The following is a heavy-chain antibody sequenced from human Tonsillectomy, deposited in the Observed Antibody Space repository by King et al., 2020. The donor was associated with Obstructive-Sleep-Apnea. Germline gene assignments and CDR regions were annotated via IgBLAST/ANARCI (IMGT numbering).Heavy chain of an antibody. J-gene: IGHJ3*02. CDR2: ISGSGAST. Sequence: VQLVESGGGLVQPGGSLRLSCAASGFTFSTYAMTWVRQAPGKGLEWVSAISGSGASTYYADSVRGRFTFSRDNSKNTLYLQMNSLRAEDTAVYYCAKSLRATPFDGDAFDIWGQGTMVTVSS. V-gene: IGHV3-23*04. CDR1: GFTFSTYA. CDR3: AKSLRATPFDGDAFDI. D-gene: IGHD3-9*01.